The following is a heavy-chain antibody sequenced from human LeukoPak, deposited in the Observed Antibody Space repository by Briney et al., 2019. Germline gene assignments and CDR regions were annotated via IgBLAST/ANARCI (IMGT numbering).Heavy chain of an antibody. V-gene: IGHV4-30-4*08. D-gene: IGHD3-22*01. Sequence: PSETLSLTCTVSGGSISSGDYYWSWIRQPPGKGLEWIGYIYYSGSTYYNPSLKSRVTISVDTSKNQFSLKLSSVTAADTAVYYCARTYYYDSSGYIHFVYWGQGTLVTVSS. CDR3: ARTYYYDSSGYIHFVY. J-gene: IGHJ4*02. CDR1: GGSISSGDYY. CDR2: IYYSGST.